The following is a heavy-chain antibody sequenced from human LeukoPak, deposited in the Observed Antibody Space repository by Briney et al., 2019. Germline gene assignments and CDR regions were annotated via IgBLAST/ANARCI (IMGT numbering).Heavy chain of an antibody. V-gene: IGHV3-7*03. J-gene: IGHJ4*02. CDR3: ATSSYCSGGSCYLGLDY. CDR1: GFTFSSYW. CDR2: IKQDGSEK. D-gene: IGHD2-15*01. Sequence: GGSLRLSCAASGFTFSSYWMSWVRQAPGKGLEWLANIKQDGSEKYYVDSVKGRFTISRDNAKNSLYLQMNSLRAEDTAVYYCATSSYCSGGSCYLGLDYWGQGTLVTVSS.